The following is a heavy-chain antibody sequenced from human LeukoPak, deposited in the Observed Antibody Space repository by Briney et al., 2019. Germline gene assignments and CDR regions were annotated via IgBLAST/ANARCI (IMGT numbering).Heavy chain of an antibody. CDR1: GFTFSSYE. J-gene: IGHJ4*02. CDR3: ARDSYGDANFDS. V-gene: IGHV3-53*01. Sequence: GGSLRLSCAASGFTFSSYEMNWVRQAPGRGLEWVSFIYADGTTYYADSVKGRFTISRDISKNEVYLQMNSLRPEDTAVYYCARDSYGDANFDSWGQGTLVTVSS. CDR2: IYADGTT. D-gene: IGHD4-17*01.